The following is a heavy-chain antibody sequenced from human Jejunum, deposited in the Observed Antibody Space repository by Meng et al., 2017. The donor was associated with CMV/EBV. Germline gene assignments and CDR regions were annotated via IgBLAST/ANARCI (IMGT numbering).Heavy chain of an antibody. CDR3: ARDCSSTSCYMGGYYHYYGMDV. D-gene: IGHD2-2*01. V-gene: IGHV4-38-2*02. CDR2: IYHSGTT. Sequence: WGWIRQPPGKGLEWIASIYHSGTTIYYNPSLKSRVTISVDTSKNWFSLKLTSVTAADTAIYYCARDCSSTSCYMGGYYHYYGMDVWGQGTTVTVSS. J-gene: IGHJ6*02.